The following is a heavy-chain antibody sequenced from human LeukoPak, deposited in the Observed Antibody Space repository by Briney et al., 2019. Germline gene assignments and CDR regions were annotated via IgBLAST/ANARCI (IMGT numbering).Heavy chain of an antibody. CDR3: ARARYGDYRRRLDY. D-gene: IGHD4-17*01. CDR1: GATFSSYA. J-gene: IGHJ4*02. CDR2: IIPIFGTA. Sequence: SVNLSCKSSGATFSSYAISWVRQATGQGLEWMGGIIPIFGTANYAQKFQGRVTITADESTSTAYMELSSLRSEDTAVYYCARARYGDYRRRLDYWGQGTLVTVSS. V-gene: IGHV1-69*13.